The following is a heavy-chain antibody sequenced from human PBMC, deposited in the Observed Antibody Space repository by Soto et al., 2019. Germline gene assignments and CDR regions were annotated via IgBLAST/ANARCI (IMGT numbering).Heavy chain of an antibody. D-gene: IGHD3-10*01. V-gene: IGHV3-23*01. CDR2: ISGSGGST. CDR1: GFTFSSYA. Sequence: EVQLLESGGGLVQPGGSLRLSCEASGFTFSSYAMSWVRQAPGKGLEWVSAISGSGGSTYYADSVKGRFTISRDNSKNTLYLQMNSLRAEDTAVYYCAKDHAGRRHFDYWGQGTLVTVSS. J-gene: IGHJ4*02. CDR3: AKDHAGRRHFDY.